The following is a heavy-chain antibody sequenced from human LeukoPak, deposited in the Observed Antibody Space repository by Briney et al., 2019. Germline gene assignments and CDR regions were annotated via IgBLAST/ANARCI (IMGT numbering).Heavy chain of an antibody. CDR1: GYSISSDYY. J-gene: IGHJ4*02. CDR2: IYHSGST. CDR3: ARDGGYGGYDDY. Sequence: SETLSLTCSVSGYSISSDYYWGWIRQPPGKGLEWIGSIYHSGSTYYNPSLKSRVTISVDTSKNQFSLKLNSVTSADTAVYYCARDGGYGGYDDYWGQGTLVTVSS. D-gene: IGHD5-12*01. V-gene: IGHV4-38-2*02.